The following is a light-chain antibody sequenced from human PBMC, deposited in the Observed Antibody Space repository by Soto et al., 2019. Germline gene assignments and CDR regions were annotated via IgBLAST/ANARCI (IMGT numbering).Light chain of an antibody. CDR2: GAS. CDR1: QSVSSN. Sequence: EIVMTQSPVTLSVSPGERATLSCRASQSVSSNLAWYQQKPGQAPRLLIYGASSRATGIPDRFSGSGSGTDFTLTISRLEPEDFAVYYCQQYGSSGFTFGPGTKVDIK. V-gene: IGKV3-20*01. J-gene: IGKJ3*01. CDR3: QQYGSSGFT.